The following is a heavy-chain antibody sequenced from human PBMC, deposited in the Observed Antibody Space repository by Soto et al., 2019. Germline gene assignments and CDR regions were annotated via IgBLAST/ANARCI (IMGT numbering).Heavy chain of an antibody. J-gene: IGHJ4*02. D-gene: IGHD3-10*01. V-gene: IGHV4-59*12. CDR1: GGSISNYY. CDR3: ARVRGFGSYYFDY. CDR2: IYYTGST. Sequence: SETLSLTCAVSGGSISNYYWSWIRQHPGKGLEWIGYIYYTGSTYYNPSLKSRVTISVDTSKNQFSLKLSSVTAADTAVYYCARVRGFGSYYFDYWGQGTLVTVSS.